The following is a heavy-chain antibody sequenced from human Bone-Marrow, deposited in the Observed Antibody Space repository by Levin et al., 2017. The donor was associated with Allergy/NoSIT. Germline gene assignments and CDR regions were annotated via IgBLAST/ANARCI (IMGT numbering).Heavy chain of an antibody. CDR3: AREEGVRGWYTAGD. D-gene: IGHD6-19*01. V-gene: IGHV3-23*01. CDR1: GFSFSSYA. J-gene: IGHJ4*02. CDR2: ITSSSSRT. Sequence: GESLKISCAASGFSFSSYAMSWIRRAPGKGLEWVSAITSSSSRTYYANSVKGRFTISRENSRNTLFLQMNSLRVEDTAVYYCAREEGVRGWYTAGDWGQGTLVTVSS.